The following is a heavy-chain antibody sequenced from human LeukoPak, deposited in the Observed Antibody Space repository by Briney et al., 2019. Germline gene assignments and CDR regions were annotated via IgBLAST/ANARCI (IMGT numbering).Heavy chain of an antibody. Sequence: SETLSLTCTVSGGSISSGGYYWSWIRQHPGKGLEWIGYIYYSGSTYYNPSLKSRVTISVDTSKNQFSLKLSSVTAADTAVYYCARDRGPTKSPNAFDIWGQGTMVTVSS. D-gene: IGHD2-8*01. J-gene: IGHJ3*02. V-gene: IGHV4-31*03. CDR3: ARDRGPTKSPNAFDI. CDR2: IYYSGST. CDR1: GGSISSGGYY.